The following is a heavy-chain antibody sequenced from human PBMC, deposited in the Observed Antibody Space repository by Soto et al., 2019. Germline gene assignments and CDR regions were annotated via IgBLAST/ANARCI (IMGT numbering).Heavy chain of an antibody. CDR3: ARDPLSGYYYYYGMDV. CDR1: GGSISSYY. CDR2: IYTSGST. J-gene: IGHJ6*02. V-gene: IGHV4-4*07. Sequence: QVQLQESGPGLVKPSETLSLTCTVSGGSISSYYWRWIRQPAGKGLEWIGRIYTSGSTNYNPSLKSRVTMSVDTSKNQFSLKLSSVTAADTAVYYCARDPLSGYYYYYGMDVWGQGTTVTVSS. D-gene: IGHD1-26*01.